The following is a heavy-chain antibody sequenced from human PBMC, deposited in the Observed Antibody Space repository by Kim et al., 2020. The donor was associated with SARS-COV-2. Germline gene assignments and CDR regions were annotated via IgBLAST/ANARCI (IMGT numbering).Heavy chain of an antibody. V-gene: IGHV4-38-2*02. D-gene: IGHD3-9*01. J-gene: IGHJ2*01. CDR1: GYSISSGYY. Sequence: SETLSLTCTVSGYSISSGYYWGWIRQPPGKGLEWIGSIYHSGSTYYNPSLKSRVTISVDTSKNQFSLKLSSVTAADTAVYYCARWRYDNWYFDLWGRGTL. CDR3: ARWRYDNWYFDL. CDR2: IYHSGST.